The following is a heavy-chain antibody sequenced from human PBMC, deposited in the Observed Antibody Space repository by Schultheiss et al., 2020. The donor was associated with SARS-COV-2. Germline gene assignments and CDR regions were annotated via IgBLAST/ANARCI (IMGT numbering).Heavy chain of an antibody. CDR2: IKQDGSEK. CDR1: GFTFSDYY. CDR3: AREGDGYNYHAFDI. Sequence: GGSLRLSCAASGFTFSDYYMSWIRQAPGKGLEWVANIKQDGSEKYYVDSVKGRFTISRDNAKNSLYLQMNSLRAEDTAVYYCAREGDGYNYHAFDIWGQGTMVTVSS. D-gene: IGHD5-24*01. J-gene: IGHJ3*02. V-gene: IGHV3-7*01.